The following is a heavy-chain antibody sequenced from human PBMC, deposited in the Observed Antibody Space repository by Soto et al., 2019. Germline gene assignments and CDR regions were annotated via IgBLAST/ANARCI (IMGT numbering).Heavy chain of an antibody. CDR3: ARARWADA. J-gene: IGHJ5*02. D-gene: IGHD6-13*01. V-gene: IGHV3-7*01. CDR1: GFTFSNYW. Sequence: GGSLSLSCAASGFTFSNYWMSWVRQAPGKGLERVANIKYDGSEKNYVDSVKGRFTISRDNAKNSLYLQVNSLGAEDTAMYYCARARWADAWGQGALVTVSS. CDR2: IKYDGSEK.